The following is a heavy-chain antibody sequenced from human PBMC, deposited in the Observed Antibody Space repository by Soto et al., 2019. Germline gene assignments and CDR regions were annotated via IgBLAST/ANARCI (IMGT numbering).Heavy chain of an antibody. CDR1: GGSIGSHY. J-gene: IGHJ5*02. D-gene: IGHD3-3*01. V-gene: IGHV4-4*07. Sequence: LSLTCTISGGSIGSHYWTLIRQPAGKGLEWIGRIYSSGSTQYNPSLQSRVTMSLDTSKNQFSLRLESVTAADTAVYYCARGQRFSDWFDPWGQGTLVTVSS. CDR2: IYSSGST. CDR3: ARGQRFSDWFDP.